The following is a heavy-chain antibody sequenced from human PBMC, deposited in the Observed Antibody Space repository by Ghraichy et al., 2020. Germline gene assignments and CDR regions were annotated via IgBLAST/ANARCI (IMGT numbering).Heavy chain of an antibody. J-gene: IGHJ4*01. V-gene: IGHV3-21*01. Sequence: GGSLRLSCAASGFTFSSYSMNWVRQAPGKGREWVSSISSSSSYIYYADSVKGRFTISRDNAKNSLYLQMNSLRAEDTAVYYCARSLWDVFDYLGQGTLVTVSS. CDR2: ISSSSSYI. CDR3: ARSLWDVFDY. D-gene: IGHD3-10*01. CDR1: GFTFSSYS.